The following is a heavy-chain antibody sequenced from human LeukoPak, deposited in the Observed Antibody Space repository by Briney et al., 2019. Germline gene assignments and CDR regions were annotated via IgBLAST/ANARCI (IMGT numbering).Heavy chain of an antibody. J-gene: IGHJ4*02. CDR3: AECSLDFWSGYYRPPDY. D-gene: IGHD3-3*01. V-gene: IGHV3-30*18. CDR2: ISYDGSNK. Sequence: PGGSLRLSCVASGFTFSSYGMHWVRQAPGKGLEWVAVISYDGSNKYYEDSVKGRFTISRDNSKNTLYLQMNSLRTEDTAVYYCAECSLDFWSGYYRPPDYWGQGTLVTVSS. CDR1: GFTFSSYG.